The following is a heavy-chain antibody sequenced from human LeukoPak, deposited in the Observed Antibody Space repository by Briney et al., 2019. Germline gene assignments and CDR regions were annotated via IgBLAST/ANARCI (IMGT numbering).Heavy chain of an antibody. CDR3: ATPTGYYPFDY. D-gene: IGHD3-9*01. CDR2: IREDGNEQ. CDR1: GFTFSSSW. J-gene: IGHJ4*02. V-gene: IGHV3-7*01. Sequence: GGSLRLSCAASGFTFSSSWMSWVRQAPGKGLEWVANIREDGNEQHYGDSVKGRFAISRDNAKTSLYLQMNSLRVEDTAVYYCATPTGYYPFDYSGQGTQVTVSS.